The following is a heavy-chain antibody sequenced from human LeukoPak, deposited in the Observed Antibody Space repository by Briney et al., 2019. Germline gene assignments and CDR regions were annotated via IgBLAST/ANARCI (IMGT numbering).Heavy chain of an antibody. CDR3: AKGAIAAAGRGGDY. CDR1: GFTFSSYG. V-gene: IGHV3-30*18. Sequence: AGGSLRLSCAASGFTFSSYGMHWVRQAPGKGLEWVAVISYDGSNKYYADSVKGRFTISRDNSKNTLYLQMNSLRAEDTAVYYCAKGAIAAAGRGGDYRGQGTLVTVSS. D-gene: IGHD6-13*01. CDR2: ISYDGSNK. J-gene: IGHJ4*02.